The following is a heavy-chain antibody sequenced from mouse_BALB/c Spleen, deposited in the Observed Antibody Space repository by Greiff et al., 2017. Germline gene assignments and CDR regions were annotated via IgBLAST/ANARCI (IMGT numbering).Heavy chain of an antibody. V-gene: IGHV1-15*01. CDR3: TRGGGNYAY. Sequence: QVQLKQSGAELVRPGASVTLSCKASGYTFTDYEMHWVKQTPVHGLEWIGAIDPETGGTAYNQKFKGKATLTADKSSSTAYMELRSLTSEDSAVYYCTRGGGNYAYWGQGTLVTVSA. J-gene: IGHJ3*01. D-gene: IGHD2-1*01. CDR2: IDPETGGT. CDR1: GYTFTDYE.